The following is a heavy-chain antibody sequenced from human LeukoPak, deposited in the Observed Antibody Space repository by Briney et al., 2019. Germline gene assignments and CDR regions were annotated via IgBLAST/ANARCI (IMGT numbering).Heavy chain of an antibody. Sequence: GGSLRLSCAASGLTFSSYDMSWVRQAPGKGLEWVSAISGSGKRAYYAGSVKGRFTISRDNAKNTLYLQMNSLRAEDTAVYYCAKEEGYCSCPDYWGQGTLVTVSS. V-gene: IGHV3-23*01. CDR1: GLTFSSYD. J-gene: IGHJ4*02. D-gene: IGHD2-15*01. CDR2: ISGSGKRA. CDR3: AKEEGYCSCPDY.